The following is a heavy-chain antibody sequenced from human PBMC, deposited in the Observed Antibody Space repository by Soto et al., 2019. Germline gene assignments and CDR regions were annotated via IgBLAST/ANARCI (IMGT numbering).Heavy chain of an antibody. CDR2: IYHSGST. CDR3: ASKLYYYDMPMRAEYFQH. Sequence: QVQLQESGPGLVKPSGTLSLTCAVSGGSISSSNWWSWVRQPPGKGLEWIGEIYHSGSTNYNPSLKSRVTISVDKSKNQFSLKLSSVTAADTAVYYCASKLYYYDMPMRAEYFQHWGQGTLVTVSS. V-gene: IGHV4-4*02. J-gene: IGHJ1*01. CDR1: GGSISSSNW. D-gene: IGHD3-22*01.